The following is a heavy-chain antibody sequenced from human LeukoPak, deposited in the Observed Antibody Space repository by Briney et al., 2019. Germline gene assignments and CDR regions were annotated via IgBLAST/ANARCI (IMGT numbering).Heavy chain of an antibody. CDR1: GFTFSNYG. D-gene: IGHD5-18*01. CDR2: IRYDGSKK. CDR3: ARTGDTERFDY. J-gene: IGHJ4*02. Sequence: GGSLRLSCAASGFTFSNYGMHWVRQAPGKGLEWVALIRYDGSKKDYADSVKGRFTISRDNSKNTLCLQMDSLRAEDTAVYYCARTGDTERFDYWGQGTLVTVSS. V-gene: IGHV3-33*01.